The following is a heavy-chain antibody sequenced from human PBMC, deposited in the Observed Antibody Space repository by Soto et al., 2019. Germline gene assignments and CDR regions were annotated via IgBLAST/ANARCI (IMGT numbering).Heavy chain of an antibody. CDR2: ISGSGGST. Sequence: GGSLRLSCAASGCTFSSYAMSWVRQAPGKGLEWVSAISGSGGSTYYADSVKGRFTISRDNSKNTLYLQMNSLRAEDTAVYYCARYMVGPPPWPLLPRGQGTFVTLSS. J-gene: IGHJ5*02. CDR1: GCTFSSYA. CDR3: ARYMVGPPPWPLLP. V-gene: IGHV3-23*01. D-gene: IGHD3-10*01.